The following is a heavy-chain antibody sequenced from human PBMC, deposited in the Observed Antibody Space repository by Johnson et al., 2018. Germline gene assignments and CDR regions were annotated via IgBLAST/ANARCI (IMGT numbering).Heavy chain of an antibody. J-gene: IGHJ3*02. Sequence: EVQLLETGGGVVRPGGSLRLSCAASGFTFDDYGMSWVRQAPGKGLEWVSGINWNGGSTGYGDSVKGRFTISRDNAKNSLHLQMNSLSAEDTALYYCVRGASGSYFRAFEIWGQGTMVTVSS. CDR2: INWNGGST. D-gene: IGHD3-10*01. CDR1: GFTFDDYG. CDR3: VRGASGSYFRAFEI. V-gene: IGHV3-20*04.